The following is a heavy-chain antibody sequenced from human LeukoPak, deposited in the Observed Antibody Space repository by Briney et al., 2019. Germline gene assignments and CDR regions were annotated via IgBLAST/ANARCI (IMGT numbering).Heavy chain of an antibody. CDR1: GYTFTGYY. Sequence: ASVKVSCTASGYTFTGYYMHWVRQAPGQGLEWMGWINPNSGGTNYAQKFQGRVTMTRDTSISTAYMELSRLRSDDTAVYYRARGGGYDFWSGYSNYFDYWGQGTLVTVSS. CDR2: INPNSGGT. CDR3: ARGGGYDFWSGYSNYFDY. J-gene: IGHJ4*02. D-gene: IGHD3-3*01. V-gene: IGHV1-2*02.